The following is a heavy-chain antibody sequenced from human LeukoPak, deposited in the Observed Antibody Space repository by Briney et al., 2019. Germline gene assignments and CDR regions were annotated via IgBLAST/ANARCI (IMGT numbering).Heavy chain of an antibody. CDR1: GFPFSNFA. Sequence: GGSLLLSCAASGFPFSNFAMTWVRRAPGKGLEWVSAISGSGDSIYYGDPVKGRFTISRDNSRNTLYLQMNTLRAEDTALYYCARNFGSGSYTPNDPWGQGTLVTVSS. CDR3: ARNFGSGSYTPNDP. V-gene: IGHV3-23*01. J-gene: IGHJ5*02. D-gene: IGHD3-10*01. CDR2: ISGSGDSI.